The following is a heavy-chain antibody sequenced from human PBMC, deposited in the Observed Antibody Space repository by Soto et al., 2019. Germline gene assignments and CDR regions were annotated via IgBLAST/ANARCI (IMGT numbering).Heavy chain of an antibody. CDR3: SIGLGYYYYMDV. CDR2: MNPNSGNT. V-gene: IGHV1-8*01. J-gene: IGHJ6*03. CDR1: GYTFTNYD. Sequence: QVQLVQSGAEVKKPGASERVSCKASGYTFTNYDINWVRQATGQGLEWMGWMNPNSGNTGYAQKFQGRVTMTRNTSIRTTYMDLSNLRSEDTAVYYCSIGLGYYYYMDVWGNGTTVTVSS.